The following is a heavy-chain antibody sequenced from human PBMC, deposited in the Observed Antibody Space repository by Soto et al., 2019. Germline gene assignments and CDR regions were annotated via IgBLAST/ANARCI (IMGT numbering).Heavy chain of an antibody. V-gene: IGHV3-33*01. CDR3: ARGLRSVLDY. CDR1: GFIFSNFG. CDR2: ISGVEKIK. J-gene: IGHJ4*02. Sequence: QVQLVESGGGVVKPGGSLRLSCVASGFIFSNFGMHWVRQAPGKGLEWVAVISGVEKIKQYADSLRGRFAISRDNSKNTLYLPMTSLRAEDTAIYYCARGLRSVLDYWGQGTLVTVSS. D-gene: IGHD6-6*01.